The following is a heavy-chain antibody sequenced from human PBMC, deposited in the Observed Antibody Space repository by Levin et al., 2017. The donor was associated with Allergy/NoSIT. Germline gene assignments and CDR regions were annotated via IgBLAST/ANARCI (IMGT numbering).Heavy chain of an antibody. Sequence: TSETLSLTCAVSDFSISSGYNWGWIRQPPGKGLEWIGNIYHTGSAYYNPSLKSRVTLSVDRSRNRFSLKLSSVTAADTAVYYCAGQIAAVGAFDYWGQGTLVPVSS. V-gene: IGHV4-38-2*01. CDR1: DFSISSGYN. D-gene: IGHD6-25*01. CDR2: IYHTGSA. J-gene: IGHJ4*02. CDR3: AGQIAAVGAFDY.